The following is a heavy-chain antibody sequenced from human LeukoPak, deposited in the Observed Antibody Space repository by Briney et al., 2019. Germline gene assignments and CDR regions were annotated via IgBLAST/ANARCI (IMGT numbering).Heavy chain of an antibody. V-gene: IGHV3-11*01. CDR2: ISRTI. D-gene: IGHD3-16*01. CDR1: GFTFSDYY. CDR3: ARRIWGADSQSHTFDI. J-gene: IGHJ3*02. Sequence: GGSLRLSCAASGFTFSDYYMGWIRQAPGKGLEWISYISRTIYYADSVKGRFTISRDIAKNSLYLQMNSLRAEDTAVYYCARRIWGADSQSHTFDIWGQGTMVTVSS.